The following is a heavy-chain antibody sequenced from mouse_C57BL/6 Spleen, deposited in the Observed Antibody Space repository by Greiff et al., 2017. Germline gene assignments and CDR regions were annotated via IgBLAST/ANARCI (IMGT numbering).Heavy chain of an antibody. D-gene: IGHD1-1*01. CDR1: GFNIKDDY. CDR3: TTPRGTTVVAPFAY. Sequence: EVQLQQSGAELVRPGASVKLSCTASGFNIKDDYMHWVKQRPEQGLEWIGWIDPENGDTEYASKFQGKATITADTSSNTAYLQLSSLTSEDTAVYYCTTPRGTTVVAPFAYWGQGTLVTVSA. V-gene: IGHV14-4*01. CDR2: IDPENGDT. J-gene: IGHJ3*01.